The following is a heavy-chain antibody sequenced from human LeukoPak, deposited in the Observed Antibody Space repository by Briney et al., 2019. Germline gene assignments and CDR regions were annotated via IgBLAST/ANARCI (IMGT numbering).Heavy chain of an antibody. CDR1: GFNFRSSG. J-gene: IGHJ6*03. CDR2: IQNDASQI. CDR3: ALSIYGSGFYYYYMDV. D-gene: IGHD3-10*01. Sequence: GGSLRLSCAASGFNFRSSGMHWVRQAPGKGLEWVAFIQNDASQIYYADSVKGRFTISRDNSKNTLYLQMNSLRAEDTAVYYCALSIYGSGFYYYYMDVWGKGTTVTISS. V-gene: IGHV3-30*02.